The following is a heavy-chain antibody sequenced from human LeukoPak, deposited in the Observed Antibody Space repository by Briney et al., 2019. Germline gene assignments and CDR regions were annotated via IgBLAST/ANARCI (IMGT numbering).Heavy chain of an antibody. CDR1: GFTFSTYN. D-gene: IGHD1-26*01. Sequence: GGSLRLSCAASGFTFSTYNMLWVRQTPGKGLEWLFYINSGGSAVHYADSVKDRFTFSRDNAKDSLYLQLNSLRVEDTGIYYCARVGPRGDWFDYWGQGTRVTVSS. J-gene: IGHJ5*01. V-gene: IGHV3-48*01. CDR3: ARVGPRGDWFDY. CDR2: INSGGSAV.